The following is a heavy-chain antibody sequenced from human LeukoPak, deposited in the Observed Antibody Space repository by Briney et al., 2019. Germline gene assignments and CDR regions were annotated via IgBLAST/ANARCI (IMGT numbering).Heavy chain of an antibody. J-gene: IGHJ4*02. CDR2: ISSSGSTT. D-gene: IGHD2-15*01. CDR1: GFTFSDYY. CDR3: AKDLSSSPYY. V-gene: IGHV3-11*01. Sequence: GGSLRLSCAASGFTFSDYYMSWIRQAPGKGLEWVSYISSSGSTTYYADSVKGRFTISRDNSKNTLYLQMNSLRAEDTAVYYCAKDLSSSPYYWGQGTLVTVSS.